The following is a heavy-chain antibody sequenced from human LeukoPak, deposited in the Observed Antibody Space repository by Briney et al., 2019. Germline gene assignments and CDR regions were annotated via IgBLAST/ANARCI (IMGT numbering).Heavy chain of an antibody. Sequence: GASVKVSCKASGGTFSSYTISWVRQAPGQGLEWMGRIIPILGIANYAQKFQGRVTITADKSTSTTYMELSSLRSEDTAVYYCARDYSSAWWFDFWGQGTLVTVSS. CDR3: ARDYSSAWWFDF. V-gene: IGHV1-69*04. J-gene: IGHJ4*02. D-gene: IGHD6-19*01. CDR2: IIPILGIA. CDR1: GGTFSSYT.